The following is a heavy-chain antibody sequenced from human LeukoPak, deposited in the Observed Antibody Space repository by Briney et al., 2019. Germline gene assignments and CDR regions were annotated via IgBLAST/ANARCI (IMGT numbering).Heavy chain of an antibody. CDR1: GFTFSSYA. Sequence: GGSLRLSCAASGFTFSSYAIHWVRQAPGKGLEWVAIISNDGSGKYYADSVKGRFTLSRDNSKYTVYLQMNSLTAEDTAVYYCARDRYCSGGSCYSDHAFDIWGQGTMVTVSS. J-gene: IGHJ3*02. CDR2: ISNDGSGK. D-gene: IGHD2-15*01. V-gene: IGHV3-30*04. CDR3: ARDRYCSGGSCYSDHAFDI.